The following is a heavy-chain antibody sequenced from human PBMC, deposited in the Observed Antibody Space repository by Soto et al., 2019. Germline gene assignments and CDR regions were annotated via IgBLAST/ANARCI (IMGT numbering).Heavy chain of an antibody. J-gene: IGHJ6*02. D-gene: IGHD2-15*01. CDR1: GFTFSSYG. CDR3: AKGYCSGGSCTPYYYGMDV. Sequence: GGSLRLSCAASGFTFSSYGMHWVRQAPGKGLEWVAVISYDGSNKYYADSVKGRFTISRDNSKNTLYLQMNSLRAEDTAVYYCAKGYCSGGSCTPYYYGMDVWGQGTTVTVSS. CDR2: ISYDGSNK. V-gene: IGHV3-30*18.